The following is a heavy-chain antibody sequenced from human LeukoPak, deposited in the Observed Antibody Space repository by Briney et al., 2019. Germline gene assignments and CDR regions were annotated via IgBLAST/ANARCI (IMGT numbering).Heavy chain of an antibody. Sequence: PSETLSLTCTVSGGSVSSGSYYWSWIRHPPGKGLEWIGYIYYSGSTNYNPSLKSRVTISVDTSKNQFSLKLSSVTAADTAVYYCARDGGRDGYNSYYYYGMDVWGQGTTVTVSS. V-gene: IGHV4-61*01. J-gene: IGHJ6*02. CDR3: ARDGGRDGYNSYYYYGMDV. D-gene: IGHD5-24*01. CDR2: IYYSGST. CDR1: GGSVSSGSYY.